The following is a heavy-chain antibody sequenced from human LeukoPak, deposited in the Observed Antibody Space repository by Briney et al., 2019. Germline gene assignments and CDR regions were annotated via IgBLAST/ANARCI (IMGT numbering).Heavy chain of an antibody. V-gene: IGHV3-7*03. CDR1: GFTFSSYW. CDR2: IKQDGSEK. Sequence: GGSLRLSCAVSGFTFSSYWMSWVRQAPGKGLEWVASIKQDGSEKYYVDSVKGRFTISRDNAKNSLYLQMNSLRAEDTAVYYCARDRVSLEWDAFDIWGQGTMVTVSS. D-gene: IGHD3-3*01. J-gene: IGHJ3*02. CDR3: ARDRVSLEWDAFDI.